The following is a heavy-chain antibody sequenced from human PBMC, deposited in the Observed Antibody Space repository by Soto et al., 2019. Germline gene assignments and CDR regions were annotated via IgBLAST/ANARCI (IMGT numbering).Heavy chain of an antibody. CDR2: IRSKAYGGTT. J-gene: IGHJ6*03. CDR3: TRESSSWYEYYYYMDV. V-gene: IGHV3-49*03. CDR1: GFTFGDYA. D-gene: IGHD6-13*01. Sequence: EVQLVESGGGLVQPGRSLRLSCTASGFTFGDYAMSWFRQAPGKGLEWVGFIRSKAYGGTTEYAASVKGRFTISRDDSKSIAYLQMNSLKNEDTAVYYCTRESSSWYEYYYYMDVWGKGTTVTVSS.